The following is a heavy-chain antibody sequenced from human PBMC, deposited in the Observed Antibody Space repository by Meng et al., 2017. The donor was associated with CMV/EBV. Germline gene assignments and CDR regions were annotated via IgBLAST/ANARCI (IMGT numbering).Heavy chain of an antibody. CDR3: ARGYYDFWSGYYGVGYFDY. V-gene: IGHV4-59*01. J-gene: IGHJ4*02. CDR2: IYYSGST. D-gene: IGHD3-3*01. CDR1: GGSISSYY. Sequence: QVQRQESGPGLVKPSETLSLTCTVSGGSISSYYWSWIRQPPGKGLERIGYIYYSGSTNYNPSLKSRVTISVDTSKNQFSLKLSSVTAADTAVYYCARGYYDFWSGYYGVGYFDYWGQGTLVTVSS.